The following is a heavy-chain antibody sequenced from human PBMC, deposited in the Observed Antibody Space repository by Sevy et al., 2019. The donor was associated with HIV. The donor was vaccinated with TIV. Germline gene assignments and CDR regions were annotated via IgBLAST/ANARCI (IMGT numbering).Heavy chain of an antibody. CDR2: ISSSGSTI. V-gene: IGHV3-11*01. J-gene: IGHJ3*02. CDR1: GFTFSDYY. Sequence: GGSLRLSCAASGFTFSDYYMSLIRQTPGKGLEWVSYISSSGSTIYYADSVKGRFTISRDNAKNSLYLQMNSLRAEDTAVYYCARDGGVVGATRFDAFDIWGQGTMVTVSS. D-gene: IGHD1-26*01. CDR3: ARDGGVVGATRFDAFDI.